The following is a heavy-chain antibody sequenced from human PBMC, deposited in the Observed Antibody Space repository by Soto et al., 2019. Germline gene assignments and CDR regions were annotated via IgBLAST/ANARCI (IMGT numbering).Heavy chain of an antibody. D-gene: IGHD3-10*01. CDR3: ARFPGSGSYYLLYYYGMDV. CDR1: GFTFSDYY. CDR2: ISSSSSYT. V-gene: IGHV3-11*06. Sequence: GGSLRLSCAASGFTFSDYYMSWIRQAPGKGLEWVSYISSSSSYTNYADSVKGRFTISRDNAKNSLYLQMNSLRAEDTAVYYCARFPGSGSYYLLYYYGMDVWGQGTTVTVSS. J-gene: IGHJ6*02.